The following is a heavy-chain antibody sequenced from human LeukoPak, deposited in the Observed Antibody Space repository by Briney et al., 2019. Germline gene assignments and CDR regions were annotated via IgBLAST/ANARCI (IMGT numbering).Heavy chain of an antibody. Sequence: GASLKISCKGSGYSFTTYWIGWVRQMPGKGLEWMGIIYPGDSDTRYSPSFQGQVTISADKSISTTYLQWSSLKASDTAIYYCARREAVAGTKDFLDYWGQGTLVTVSS. CDR3: ARREAVAGTKDFLDY. D-gene: IGHD6-19*01. J-gene: IGHJ4*02. CDR2: IYPGDSDT. V-gene: IGHV5-51*01. CDR1: GYSFTTYW.